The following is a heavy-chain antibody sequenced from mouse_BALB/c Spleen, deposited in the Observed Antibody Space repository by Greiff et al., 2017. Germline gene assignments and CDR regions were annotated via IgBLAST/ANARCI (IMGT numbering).Heavy chain of an antibody. CDR3: AREGNYAMDY. CDR2: ISSGSSTI. V-gene: IGHV5-17*02. J-gene: IGHJ4*01. CDR1: GFTFSSFG. Sequence: DVKLVESGGGLVQPGGSRKLSCAASGFTFSSFGMHWVRQAPEKGLEWVAYISSGSSTIYYADTVKGRFTISRDNPKNTLFLQMTSLRSEATAMYYCAREGNYAMDYWGQGTSVTVSS.